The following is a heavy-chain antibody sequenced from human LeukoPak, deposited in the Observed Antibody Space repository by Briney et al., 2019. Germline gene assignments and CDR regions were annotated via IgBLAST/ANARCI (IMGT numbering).Heavy chain of an antibody. CDR2: ISYDGSNK. D-gene: IGHD3-22*01. CDR1: GFTFNSYS. V-gene: IGHV3-30-3*01. J-gene: IGHJ4*02. CDR3: ARDFGCYYDSSGCPDY. Sequence: GGSLRLSCAASGFTFNSYSMHWVRQAPGKGLEWVAVISYDGSNKYYADSVKGRFTISRDNSKNTLYLQMNSLRAEDTAVYYCARDFGCYYDSSGCPDYWGQGTLVTVPS.